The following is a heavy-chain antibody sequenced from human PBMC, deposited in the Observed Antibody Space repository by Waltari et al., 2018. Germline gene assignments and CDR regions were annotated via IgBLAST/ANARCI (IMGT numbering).Heavy chain of an antibody. CDR3: ARSRFLETRYGMDV. D-gene: IGHD3-3*01. Sequence: LVESGGGLVQPGGSLRLSCAASRFTFSSYEMAWVRQAPGKGPEWISYITTTSKTRYYADSVKGRFTISRDNAKDLLYLQMNSLRAEDTAVYYCARSRFLETRYGMDVWGPGTTVTVS. CDR2: ITTTSKTR. V-gene: IGHV3-48*03. CDR1: RFTFSSYE. J-gene: IGHJ6*02.